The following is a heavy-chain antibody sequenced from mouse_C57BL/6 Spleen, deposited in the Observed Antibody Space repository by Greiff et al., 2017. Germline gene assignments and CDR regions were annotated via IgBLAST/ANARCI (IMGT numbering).Heavy chain of an antibody. J-gene: IGHJ4*01. CDR2: IHPNSGST. V-gene: IGHV1-64*01. D-gene: IGHD3-3*01. Sequence: QVQLQQPGAELVKPGASVKLSCKASGYTFTSYWMHWVKQRPGQGLEWIGMIHPNSGSTNYNEKFKSKATLTVDKSSSTDYMQHSSQTSEGSAVYCCAKGGTLSAMDYWGQGTSVAVCS. CDR1: GYTFTSYW. CDR3: AKGGTLSAMDY.